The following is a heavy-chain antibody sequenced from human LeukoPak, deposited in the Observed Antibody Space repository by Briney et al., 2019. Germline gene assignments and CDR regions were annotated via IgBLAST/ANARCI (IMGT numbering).Heavy chain of an antibody. Sequence: GGSLRLSCAASEFTFSGYFMTWVRQAPGKGLEWVANIKPDGSDKYYVDSVRGRFTISRDNAKNSLYLQMNSLSAEDTAVYYCARQAYGAFDYWGQGTLVTVSS. J-gene: IGHJ4*02. V-gene: IGHV3-7*03. CDR1: EFTFSGYF. D-gene: IGHD4-17*01. CDR2: IKPDGSDK. CDR3: ARQAYGAFDY.